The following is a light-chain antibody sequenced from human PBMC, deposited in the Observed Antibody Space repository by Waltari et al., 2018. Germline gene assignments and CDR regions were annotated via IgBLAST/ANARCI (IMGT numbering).Light chain of an antibody. CDR1: QNLNTW. V-gene: IGKV1-5*01. CDR2: DAS. CDR3: QQYTTYPIT. Sequence: DIQMTQSPSTLSASVGDRVTIACRASQNLNTWLAWYQQKPGRAPKVLIYDASSLESVVPSRFSGSGSGTEFTLTIDGLQPDDFAIYYCQQYTTYPITFGQGTRLEIK. J-gene: IGKJ5*01.